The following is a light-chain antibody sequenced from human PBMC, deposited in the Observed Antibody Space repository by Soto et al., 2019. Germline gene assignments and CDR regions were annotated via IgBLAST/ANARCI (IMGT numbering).Light chain of an antibody. J-gene: IGLJ2*01. CDR3: SSYAGSNIL. Sequence: QSALTQPPSASGSPGQSVTISCTGTSSDVGGYNYVSWYQQHPGKAPKLMIYEVTKRPSAVPDRFSGSKSGNTASLTVSGLQDEDEADYYCSSYAGSNILFGGGTKLTVL. CDR1: SSDVGGYNY. V-gene: IGLV2-8*01. CDR2: EVT.